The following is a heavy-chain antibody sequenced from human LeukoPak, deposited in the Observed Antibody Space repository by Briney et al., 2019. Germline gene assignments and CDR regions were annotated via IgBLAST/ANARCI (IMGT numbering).Heavy chain of an antibody. D-gene: IGHD5-24*01. CDR3: ANEAHRHLDLHN. Sequence: QPGGSLRPSCAASGFTLRHFAMNWVRQAPGKGLEWVSSIASDGDTFYADAVKGRLTISRDISENPLHLQMNSLRADDTALYFCANEAHRHLDLHNWGQGTLVTVSA. V-gene: IGHV3-23*01. J-gene: IGHJ4*02. CDR2: SIASDGDT. CDR1: GFTLRHFA.